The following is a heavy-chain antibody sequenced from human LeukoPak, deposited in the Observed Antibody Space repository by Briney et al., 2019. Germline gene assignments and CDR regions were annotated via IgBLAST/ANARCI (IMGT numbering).Heavy chain of an antibody. D-gene: IGHD1-26*01. CDR3: ARSRVGVTTPFDY. CDR2: INPNSAGT. J-gene: IGHJ4*02. CDR1: GYTFTGYY. Sequence: ASVKVSCKASGYTFTGYYIHWVRQVPGQGLEWMGWINPNSAGTNYAQKFQGRVTMTTDTSTSTAYMELRSLRSDDTAVYYCARSRVGVTTPFDYWGQGTLVTVSS. V-gene: IGHV1-2*02.